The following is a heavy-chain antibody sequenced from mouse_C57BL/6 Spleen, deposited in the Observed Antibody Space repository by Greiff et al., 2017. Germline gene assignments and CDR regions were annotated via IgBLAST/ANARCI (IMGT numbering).Heavy chain of an antibody. CDR2: IDPSDSYT. D-gene: IGHD2-5*01. V-gene: IGHV1-50*01. J-gene: IGHJ4*01. CDR3: ASSPYSNYAMDY. CDR1: GYTFTSYW. Sequence: QVQLQQPGAELVKPGASVKLSCKASGYTFTSYWMQWVKQRPGQGLEWIGEIDPSDSYTNYNQKFKGKATLTVDTSSSTAYMQLSSLTSEDSAVYYCASSPYSNYAMDYWGQGTTVTVSS.